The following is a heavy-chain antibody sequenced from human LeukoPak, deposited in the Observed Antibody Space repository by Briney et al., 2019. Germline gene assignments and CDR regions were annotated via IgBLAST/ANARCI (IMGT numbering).Heavy chain of an antibody. CDR2: IDHRGDT. CDR3: ARGPTISETGYFDF. D-gene: IGHD1-1*01. CDR1: GGSFSRYY. J-gene: IGHJ4*03. V-gene: IGHV4-34*01. Sequence: SETLSLTCAVYGGSFSRYYWSWIRQSPGKGLEWVAEIDHRGDTNYNPSVKSRVTISVDTSKNQFSLKVRSLTAAGTAVYYCARGPTISETGYFDFWGQGALVTVSS.